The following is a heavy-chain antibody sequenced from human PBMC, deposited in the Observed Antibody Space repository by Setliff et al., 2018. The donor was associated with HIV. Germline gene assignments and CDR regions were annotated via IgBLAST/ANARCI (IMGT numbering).Heavy chain of an antibody. V-gene: IGHV1-18*01. CDR1: GSTISEYG. Sequence: ASVKVSCKVSGSTISEYGVSWVRQAPGHGLEWMGWISADNRDTESSQKFQGRVTMTTDTSTETVYIELRSLRPDDTAVYYCALDGVGYHHLTASMTSYYYSGLDVWGQGTTFTVSS. J-gene: IGHJ6*02. CDR2: ISADNRDT. CDR3: ALDGVGYHHLTASMTSYYYSGLDV. D-gene: IGHD2-8*01.